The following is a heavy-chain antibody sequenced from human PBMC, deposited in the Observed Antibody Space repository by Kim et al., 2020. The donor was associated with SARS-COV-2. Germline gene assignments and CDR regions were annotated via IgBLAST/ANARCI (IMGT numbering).Heavy chain of an antibody. D-gene: IGHD6-13*01. V-gene: IGHV3-7*01. J-gene: IGHJ4*02. CDR1: GFTFSSYW. CDR2: IKQDGSEK. Sequence: GGSLRLSCAASGFTFSSYWMSWVRQAPGKGLEWVANIKQDGSEKYYVDSVKGRFTISRDNAKNSLYLQMNSLRAEDTAVYYCARDQVAPGAQLVLFVDYWGQGTLVTVSS. CDR3: ARDQVAPGAQLVLFVDY.